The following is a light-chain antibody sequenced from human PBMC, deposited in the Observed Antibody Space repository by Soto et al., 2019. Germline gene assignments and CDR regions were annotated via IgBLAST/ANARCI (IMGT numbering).Light chain of an antibody. J-gene: IGKJ1*01. Sequence: DIQMTQSPSTLSGSVGDRVTITCRASQTISSWLAWYQQKPGKALKLLIYKASTLKSGVPSRFSGSGSGTEFTLTISSLQPDDFATYYCQHYNSYSEAFGQGTKVELK. CDR3: QHYNSYSEA. CDR2: KAS. CDR1: QTISSW. V-gene: IGKV1-5*03.